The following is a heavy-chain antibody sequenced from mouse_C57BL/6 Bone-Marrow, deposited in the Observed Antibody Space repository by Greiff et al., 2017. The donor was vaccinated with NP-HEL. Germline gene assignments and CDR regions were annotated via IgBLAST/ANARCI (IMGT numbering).Heavy chain of an antibody. Sequence: EVKLVESGGGLVKPGGSLKLSCAASGFTFSIYAMSWVRQTPEKRLEWVATISDGGSYTYYPDNVKGRFTISRDNAKNNLYLQMSHLKSEDTAMYYCARGDGYYDYWGQGTTLTVSS. V-gene: IGHV5-4*03. CDR2: ISDGGSYT. D-gene: IGHD2-3*01. J-gene: IGHJ2*01. CDR1: GFTFSIYA. CDR3: ARGDGYYDY.